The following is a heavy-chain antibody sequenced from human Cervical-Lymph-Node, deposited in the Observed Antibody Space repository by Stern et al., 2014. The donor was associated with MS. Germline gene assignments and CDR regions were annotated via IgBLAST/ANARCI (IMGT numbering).Heavy chain of an antibody. CDR2: IYPGDSKT. D-gene: IGHD3-22*01. CDR1: GYTFAFYW. V-gene: IGHV5-51*01. J-gene: IGHJ5*02. Sequence: EVQLVESRAEVKKPGESVKISCKGSGYTFAFYWIAWVRQMPGKGLEWMGIIYPGDSKTTYSPSFEGQVTFSADESISTAYLHWNSLKASDTAIYYCARLVNFNYFDPWGQGTLVTVSS. CDR3: ARLVNFNYFDP.